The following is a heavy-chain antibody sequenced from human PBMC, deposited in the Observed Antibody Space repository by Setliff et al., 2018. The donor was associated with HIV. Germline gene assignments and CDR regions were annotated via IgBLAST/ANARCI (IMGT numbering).Heavy chain of an antibody. D-gene: IGHD3-3*01. Sequence: PSETLSLTCTVSGGSITSSLYYWTWIRQHPGKGLEWIGEINHSGSTNYNPSLKSRVTISVDTSKDQFSLKLTSVTAADTAVYYCARLPYYDVFSGYYAPYFDYWGQGTLVTVSS. CDR2: INHSGST. CDR1: GGSITSSLYY. CDR3: ARLPYYDVFSGYYAPYFDY. J-gene: IGHJ4*02. V-gene: IGHV4-39*01.